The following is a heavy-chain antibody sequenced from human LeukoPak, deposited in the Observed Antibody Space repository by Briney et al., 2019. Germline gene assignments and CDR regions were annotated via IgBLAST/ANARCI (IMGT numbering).Heavy chain of an antibody. Sequence: SETLSLTCAVYGGSSRDYYWSWIRQTPGEGLQWIGGIKYSGSTDYNPSLKSRVTMSIDTSKNQFSLKLTSVTAADTAMYYCARGILGQGYFDLWGRDTLVTVSS. CDR3: ARGILGQGYFDL. D-gene: IGHD3/OR15-3a*01. CDR2: IKYSGST. J-gene: IGHJ2*01. CDR1: GGSSRDYY. V-gene: IGHV4-34*01.